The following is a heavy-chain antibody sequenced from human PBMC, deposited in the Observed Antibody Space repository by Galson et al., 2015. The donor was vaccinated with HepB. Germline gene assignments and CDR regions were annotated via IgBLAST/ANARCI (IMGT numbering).Heavy chain of an antibody. CDR2: TSGRGDST. Sequence: SLRLSCAASGFTFANYGMSWVRQAPGKGLEWVSGTSGRGDSTKYADSVKGRFTISRDNSKNTLYLQMNSLRAEDTAVYYCAKDATAAPAPYNYFDPWGQGTLVTVSS. CDR1: GFTFANYG. V-gene: IGHV3-23*01. CDR3: AKDATAAPAPYNYFDP. J-gene: IGHJ5*02. D-gene: IGHD5-24*01.